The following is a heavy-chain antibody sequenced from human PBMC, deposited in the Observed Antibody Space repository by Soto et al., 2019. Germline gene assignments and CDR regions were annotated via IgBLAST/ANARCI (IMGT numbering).Heavy chain of an antibody. CDR1: GFTFSSYG. CDR2: ISYDGSNK. CDR3: AKSPMDV. Sequence: QVQLVESGGGVVQPGRSLRLSCAASGFTFSSYGMHWVRQAPGKGLEWGAVISYDGSNKYYADSVKGRFTISRDNSKNTLYLQMNSLRAEDTAVYYCAKSPMDVWGQGTTVTVSS. J-gene: IGHJ6*02. V-gene: IGHV3-30*18.